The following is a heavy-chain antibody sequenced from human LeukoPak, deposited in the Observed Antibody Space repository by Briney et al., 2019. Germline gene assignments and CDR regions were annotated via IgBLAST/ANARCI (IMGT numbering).Heavy chain of an antibody. D-gene: IGHD5-18*01. J-gene: IGHJ4*02. V-gene: IGHV3-30*04. Sequence: QPGGSLRLSCAASGFTFSSYSMHWVRQAPGKWLEWVAVISYDGSNKYYADSVKGRFTISRDNSKNTLYLQMNSLRAEDTAVYYCARETRGYSRPIDYWGQGTLVTVSS. CDR3: ARETRGYSRPIDY. CDR1: GFTFSSYS. CDR2: ISYDGSNK.